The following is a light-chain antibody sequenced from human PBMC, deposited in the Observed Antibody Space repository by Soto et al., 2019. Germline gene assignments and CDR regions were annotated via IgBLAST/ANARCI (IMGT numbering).Light chain of an antibody. CDR1: QSVSSY. CDR3: QQRSNWTLT. V-gene: IGKV3-11*01. Sequence: EIVLTQFPATLSLSPGHVSTLSCRASQSVSSYLAWYQQKRGQAPRLLIYDSSNRATGIPARFSGSGSGTDFSLIISSLQHEDFEVYYCQQRSNWTLTFGGGTQVDIK. J-gene: IGKJ4*01. CDR2: DSS.